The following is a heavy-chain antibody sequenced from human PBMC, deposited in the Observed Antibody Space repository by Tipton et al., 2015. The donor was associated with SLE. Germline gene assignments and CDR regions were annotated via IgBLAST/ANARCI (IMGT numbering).Heavy chain of an antibody. CDR2: IYHSGST. CDR3: ARGVRGVIKN. V-gene: IGHV4-38-2*01. J-gene: IGHJ4*02. CDR1: GCSISSGYY. D-gene: IGHD3-10*02. Sequence: TLSLTCAVSGCSISSGYYWGWIRQPPGKGLEWIGSIYHSGSTYYNPSLKSRVTISVDTSKNQFSLKLSSVTAADTAVYYCARGVRGVIKNWGQGTLVTVSS.